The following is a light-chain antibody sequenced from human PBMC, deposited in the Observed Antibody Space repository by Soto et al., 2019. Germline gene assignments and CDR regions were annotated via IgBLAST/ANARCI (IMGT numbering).Light chain of an antibody. V-gene: IGKV3-11*01. CDR2: DAS. Sequence: NVLTHSPATLSLSPGESATLSCRASQSSSGYLAWYQQKPGQPPRLLIYDASTRAPGIPARFSGSGSGTDYTLTITSLEPEDFAVYYCQQRSRFGGGTKVEIK. J-gene: IGKJ4*01. CDR1: QSSSGY. CDR3: QQRSR.